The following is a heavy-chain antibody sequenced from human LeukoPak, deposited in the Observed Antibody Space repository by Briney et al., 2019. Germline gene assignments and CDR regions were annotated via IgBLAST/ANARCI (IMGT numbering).Heavy chain of an antibody. D-gene: IGHD6-13*01. Sequence: GGSLRLSCAASGFTVSTTYMSWVRQAPGKGLEWVSVIYSGGNTYHTDSVKGRFTIFRDNSENTLYLQMNSLRAEDTAVYYCASASSHRIAAGGDYWGQGTLVTVSS. CDR1: GFTVSTTY. V-gene: IGHV3-66*01. CDR3: ASASSHRIAAGGDY. J-gene: IGHJ4*02. CDR2: IYSGGNT.